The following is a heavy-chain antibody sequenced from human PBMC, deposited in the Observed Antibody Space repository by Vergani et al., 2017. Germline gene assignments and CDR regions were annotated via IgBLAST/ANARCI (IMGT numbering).Heavy chain of an antibody. J-gene: IGHJ6*02. V-gene: IGHV3-23*01. CDR3: AKEDYDFWSGYYFYYYYGMDV. Sequence: EVQLLESGGGLVQPGGSLRLSCAASGFTFISYAMSWVRQAPGKGLEWVSAISGSGGSTYYADSVKGRFTISRDNSKNTLYLQMNSLRAEDTAVYYCAKEDYDFWSGYYFYYYYGMDVWGQGTTVTVSS. CDR2: ISGSGGST. D-gene: IGHD3-3*01. CDR1: GFTFISYA.